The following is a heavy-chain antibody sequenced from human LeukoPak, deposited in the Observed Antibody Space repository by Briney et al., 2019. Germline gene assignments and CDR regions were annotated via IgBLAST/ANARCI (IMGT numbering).Heavy chain of an antibody. J-gene: IGHJ4*02. D-gene: IGHD3-3*01. CDR2: ISNSGSSA. CDR3: ARSASSNTYYDFWRIKRWYFDY. CDR1: GFTFSIYA. Sequence: PGGSLRLSCAASGFTFSIYAMSWVRQAPGKGLEWVSAISNSGSSAYYADSVKGRFTISRDNSKNTLYLQMNSLRAEDTAVYYCARSASSNTYYDFWRIKRWYFDYWGQGTLVTVSS. V-gene: IGHV3-23*01.